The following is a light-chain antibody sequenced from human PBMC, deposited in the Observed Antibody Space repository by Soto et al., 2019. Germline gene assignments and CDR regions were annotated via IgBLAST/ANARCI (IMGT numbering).Light chain of an antibody. V-gene: IGLV1-44*01. CDR2: SSS. CDR1: ASNIGSNP. CDR3: AAWDVSLNVVV. Sequence: QAVVTQPPSASGTPGQRVTICCSGSASNIGSNPVNWYQQLPGTAPKLLIYSSSHRPSGVPDRISGSKSGTSASLAISGLQSGDEADYYCAAWDVSLNVVVFGGGTKLTVL. J-gene: IGLJ2*01.